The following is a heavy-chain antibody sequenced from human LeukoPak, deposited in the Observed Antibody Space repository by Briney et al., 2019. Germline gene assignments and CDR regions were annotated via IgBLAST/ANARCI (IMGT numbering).Heavy chain of an antibody. V-gene: IGHV1-2*02. CDR3: ARGISYCGGDCSDY. D-gene: IGHD2-21*02. CDR1: GYTFTGCY. J-gene: IGHJ4*02. Sequence: ASVKVSCKASGYTFTGCYMHWMRQAPGQGLEWMGWINPNSGGTNYAQKFQGRVTMTRDTSISTAYMELSRVRSDDTAVYYCARGISYCGGDCSDYWGQGTLVTVSS. CDR2: INPNSGGT.